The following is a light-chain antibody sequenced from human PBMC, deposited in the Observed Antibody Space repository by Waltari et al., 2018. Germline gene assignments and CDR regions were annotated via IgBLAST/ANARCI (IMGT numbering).Light chain of an antibody. CDR3: HSRDASGVAGS. V-gene: IGLV3-19*01. Sequence: SSELTQDPAGSVAMGQTVRITCQGDSLRSYYASWYQQRPGQAPIMVIYDKNNRPSGVPDRFSGSSSHNTGSLTITGAQAEDEASYYCHSRDASGVAGSFGGGTKLTVL. CDR2: DKN. CDR1: SLRSYY. J-gene: IGLJ2*01.